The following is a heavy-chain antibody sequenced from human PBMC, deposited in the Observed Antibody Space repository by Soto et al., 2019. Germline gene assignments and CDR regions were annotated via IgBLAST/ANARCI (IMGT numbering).Heavy chain of an antibody. CDR3: ARDHLLYPYSYGMDV. V-gene: IGHV1-3*01. J-gene: IGHJ6*02. CDR2: INAGNGNT. D-gene: IGHD3-16*02. CDR1: GYTFTSYA. Sequence: ASVKVSSKASGYTFTSYAMHWVRQAPGQRLEWMGWINAGNGNTKYSQKFQGRVTITRDTSASTAYMELSSLRSEDTAVYYCARDHLLYPYSYGMDVWGQGTTVTVSS.